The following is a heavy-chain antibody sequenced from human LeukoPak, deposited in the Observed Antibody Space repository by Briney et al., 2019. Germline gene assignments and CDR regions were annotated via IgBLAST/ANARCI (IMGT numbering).Heavy chain of an antibody. CDR3: ARLTDY. CDR1: GFTFNSSS. Sequence: GGSLRLSCAASGFTFNSSSMNWVRQAPGKGLEWVSFISTSGTIYYADSVRGRFTISRDNAKNSLYLQMNSLRAEDTAVYYCARLTDYWGQGTLVTVSS. V-gene: IGHV3-48*01. J-gene: IGHJ4*02. CDR2: ISTSGTI.